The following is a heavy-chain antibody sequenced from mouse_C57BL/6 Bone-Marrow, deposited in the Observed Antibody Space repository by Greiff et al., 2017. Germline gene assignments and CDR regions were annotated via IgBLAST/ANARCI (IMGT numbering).Heavy chain of an antibody. J-gene: IGHJ2*01. CDR3: ARHEVMADY. Sequence: EVMLVESGGGLVKPGGSLKLSCAASGFTFSSYTMSWVRQTPEKRLEWVATISGGGGNTYYPDSVKGRFTISRDNAKNTLYLQMSSLRSEDTALYYCARHEVMADYWGQGTTLTVSS. CDR1: GFTFSSYT. V-gene: IGHV5-9*01. D-gene: IGHD2-1*01. CDR2: ISGGGGNT.